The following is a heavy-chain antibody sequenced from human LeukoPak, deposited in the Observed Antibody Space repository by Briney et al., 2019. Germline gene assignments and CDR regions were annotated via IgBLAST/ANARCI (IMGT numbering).Heavy chain of an antibody. CDR3: ARDNSYGYRETKRYFDY. Sequence: ASVKVSCKASGYTFTSYYMHWVRQAPGQGLEWMGIINPSGGSTSYAQKFQGRVTMTRDMSTSTVYMELSSLRSEDTAVYYRARDNSYGYRETKRYFDYWGQGTLVTVSS. D-gene: IGHD5-18*01. CDR1: GYTFTSYY. CDR2: INPSGGST. J-gene: IGHJ4*02. V-gene: IGHV1-46*01.